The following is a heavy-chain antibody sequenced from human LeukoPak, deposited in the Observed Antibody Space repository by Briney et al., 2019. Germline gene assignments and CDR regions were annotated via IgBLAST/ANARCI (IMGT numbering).Heavy chain of an antibody. CDR1: GYIFVTSD. D-gene: IGHD7-27*01. CDR2: MNPNSGDT. Sequence: GASVKVSCKASGYIFVTSDINWVRQAAGQGLEWMGWMNPNSGDTNYAQKFQGRVTMTRDTSISTAYMELSRLRSDDTAVDYCARPGWGAFDIWGQGTMVTVSS. J-gene: IGHJ3*02. CDR3: ARPGWGAFDI. V-gene: IGHV1-2*02.